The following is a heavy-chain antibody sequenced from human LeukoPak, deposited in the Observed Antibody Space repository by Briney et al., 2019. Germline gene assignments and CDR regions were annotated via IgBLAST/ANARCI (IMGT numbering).Heavy chain of an antibody. CDR1: GFTFGDYA. D-gene: IGHD2-8*01. CDR3: STFNNGGHRPTYAFDM. CDR2: IRSKALGATT. Sequence: GGSLRLSCTGSGFTFGDYALSWFRQAPGKGLEWLGFIRSKALGATTQYDASVKGRFTISRDDSKSIAYLQMTSLKTEDTAVYYCSTFNNGGHRPTYAFDMWGQGTMVVVSS. J-gene: IGHJ3*02. V-gene: IGHV3-49*03.